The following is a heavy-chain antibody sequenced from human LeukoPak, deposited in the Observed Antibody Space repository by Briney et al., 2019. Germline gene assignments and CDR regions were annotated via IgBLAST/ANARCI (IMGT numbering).Heavy chain of an antibody. V-gene: IGHV4-59*12. CDR2: IYYSGST. CDR1: GGSISSYY. D-gene: IGHD5-12*01. J-gene: IGHJ5*02. CDR3: ARVIVATSNWFDP. Sequence: SETLSLTCTVSGGSISSYYWSWIRQPPGKGLEWIGYIYYSGSTNYNPSLKSRVTISVDTSKNQFSLKLSSVTAADTAVYYCARVIVATSNWFDPWGQGTLVTVSS.